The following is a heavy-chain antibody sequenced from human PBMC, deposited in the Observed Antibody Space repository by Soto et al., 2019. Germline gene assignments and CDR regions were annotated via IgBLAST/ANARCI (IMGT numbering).Heavy chain of an antibody. CDR3: ARGEYDFWSGYYTGIDY. V-gene: IGHV1-3*01. CDR2: INAGNGNT. J-gene: IGHJ4*02. Sequence: GASVKVSCKASGYTFTSYAMHWVRQAPGQRLEWMGWINAGNGNTKYSQKFQGRVTITRDTSASTAYMELSSLRSEDTAVYYCARGEYDFWSGYYTGIDYWGQGTLVTVSS. D-gene: IGHD3-3*01. CDR1: GYTFTSYA.